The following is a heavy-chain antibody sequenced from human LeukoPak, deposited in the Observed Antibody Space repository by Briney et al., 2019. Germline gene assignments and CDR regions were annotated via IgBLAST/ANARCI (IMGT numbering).Heavy chain of an antibody. CDR1: GFTFSSYE. V-gene: IGHV3-48*03. CDR2: ISSSGSTI. CDR3: AKDPTHYRVWDDYDSTALSY. J-gene: IGHJ4*02. D-gene: IGHD3-22*01. Sequence: GGSLRLSCAASGFTFSSYEMNWVRQAPGKGLEWVSYISSSGSTIYYADSVKGRFTISRDNSKNTLYLQMNSLRAADTAVYYCAKDPTHYRVWDDYDSTALSYWGQGTLVTVSS.